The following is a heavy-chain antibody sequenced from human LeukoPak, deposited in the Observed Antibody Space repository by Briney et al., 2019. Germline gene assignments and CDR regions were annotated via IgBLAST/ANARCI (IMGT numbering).Heavy chain of an antibody. CDR2: INSDGSDT. J-gene: IGHJ4*02. D-gene: IGHD3-10*01. Sequence: GGSLRLSCAASGFTFRSYWMHWVRQAPGKGLVWLSRINSDGSDTNYADSVKGRFTISRDNAEHTVYLQMNSLRAEDTAVYYCARGGNYASGSWDCWGQGTLVTVSS. CDR3: ARGGNYASGSWDC. V-gene: IGHV3-74*01. CDR1: GFTFRSYW.